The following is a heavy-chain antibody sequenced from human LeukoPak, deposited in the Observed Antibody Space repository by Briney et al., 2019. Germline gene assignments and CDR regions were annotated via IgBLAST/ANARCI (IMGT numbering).Heavy chain of an antibody. CDR1: GFTFSSYA. J-gene: IGHJ6*03. CDR3: TILNYYYYYMDV. CDR2: ISGSGGST. Sequence: GGSLRLSCAASGFTFSSYAMSWVRQAPGKGLEWVSAISGSGGSTYYADSVKGRFTISRDNPKNTLYLQMNSLRAEDTAVYYVTILNYYYYYMDVWGKGTTVTVSS. D-gene: IGHD3-9*01. V-gene: IGHV3-23*01.